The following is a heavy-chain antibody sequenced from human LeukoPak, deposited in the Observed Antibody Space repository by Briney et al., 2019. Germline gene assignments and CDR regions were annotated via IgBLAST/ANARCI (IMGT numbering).Heavy chain of an antibody. CDR2: IKEDGSEK. Sequence: GGSLRLSCAASGFTFSTYWMSWARLAPGKGLEWVANIKEDGSEKYYGDSVKGRFTISRDNAKNSLYLEMNSLRVEDTAVYYCARDSSGYQWGQGTLVTVSS. V-gene: IGHV3-7*01. J-gene: IGHJ4*02. CDR1: GFTFSTYW. CDR3: ARDSSGYQ. D-gene: IGHD3-22*01.